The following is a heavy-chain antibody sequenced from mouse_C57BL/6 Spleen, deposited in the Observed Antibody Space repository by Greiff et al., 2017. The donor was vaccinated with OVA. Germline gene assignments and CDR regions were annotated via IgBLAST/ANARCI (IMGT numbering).Heavy chain of an antibody. D-gene: IGHD1-1*01. Sequence: VQLQQSGAELVRPGASVKLSCTASGFNIKDDYMHWVKQRPEQGLEWIGWIDPENGDTEYASKFQGKATITADTSSNTAYLQISSLTSEDTAVYYCTTGTTVVATDYWGQGTTLTVSS. V-gene: IGHV14-4*01. CDR3: TTGTTVVATDY. CDR2: IDPENGDT. J-gene: IGHJ2*01. CDR1: GFNIKDDY.